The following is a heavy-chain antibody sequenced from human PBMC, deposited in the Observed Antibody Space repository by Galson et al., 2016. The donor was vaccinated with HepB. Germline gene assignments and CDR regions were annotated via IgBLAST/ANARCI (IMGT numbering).Heavy chain of an antibody. J-gene: IGHJ3*02. CDR3: AKNFGDYVGDTFDM. V-gene: IGHV3-66*01. Sequence: SLRLSCAASGFSVSNRYMSWVRQAPGKGLEWVSIIYSGGSTQYAGSVKGRFTISRDNAKNSLYLQMNSLRAEDTAVYYCAKNFGDYVGDTFDMWGQGTMVTVSS. CDR2: IYSGGST. CDR1: GFSVSNRY. D-gene: IGHD4-17*01.